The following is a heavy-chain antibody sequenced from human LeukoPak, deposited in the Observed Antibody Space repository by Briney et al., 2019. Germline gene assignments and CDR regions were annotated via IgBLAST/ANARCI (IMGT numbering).Heavy chain of an antibody. CDR1: GGSFSGYY. V-gene: IGHV4-34*01. CDR3: ARADSITMIGTRVTQLLSYFDY. J-gene: IGHJ4*02. CDR2: IYYSGST. D-gene: IGHD3-22*01. Sequence: SETLSLTCAVYGGSFSGYYWSWIRQPPGKGLEWIGSIYYSGSTYYNPSLKSRVTISVDTSKNQFSLKLSSVTAADTAVYYCARADSITMIGTRVTQLLSYFDYWGQGTLVTVSS.